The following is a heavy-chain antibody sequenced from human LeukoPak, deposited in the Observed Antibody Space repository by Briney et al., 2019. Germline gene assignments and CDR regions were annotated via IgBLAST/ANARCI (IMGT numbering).Heavy chain of an antibody. D-gene: IGHD5-12*01. CDR2: ISAYNGNT. Sequence: ASVKVSCKASGYTFTSYGISWVRQAPGQGLEWMGWISAYNGNTNYAQKLQGRVTMTTDTSTSTAYMELSRLRSDDTAVYYCARVRVATINYYYYYMDVWGKGTTVTVSS. CDR1: GYTFTSYG. V-gene: IGHV1-18*01. CDR3: ARVRVATINYYYYYMDV. J-gene: IGHJ6*03.